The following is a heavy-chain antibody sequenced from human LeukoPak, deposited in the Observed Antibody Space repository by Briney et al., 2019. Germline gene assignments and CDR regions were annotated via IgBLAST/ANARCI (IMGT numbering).Heavy chain of an antibody. CDR3: ASYGRRASGSYTKPLRQNAFDI. CDR2: IYYSGST. V-gene: IGHV4-59*08. Sequence: PSETLSLTCTVSGGSISSYYWSWIRQPPGKGLEWIGYIYYSGSTNYNPSLKSRVTISVDTSKNQFSLKLSSVTAADTAVYYCASYGRRASGSYTKPLRQNAFDIWGQGTMVTVSS. D-gene: IGHD3-10*01. CDR1: GGSISSYY. J-gene: IGHJ3*02.